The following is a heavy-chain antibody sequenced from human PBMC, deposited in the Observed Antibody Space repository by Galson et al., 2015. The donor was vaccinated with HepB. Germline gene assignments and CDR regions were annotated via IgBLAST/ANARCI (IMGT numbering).Heavy chain of an antibody. J-gene: IGHJ4*02. CDR2: ISAYNGNT. V-gene: IGHV1-18*04. Sequence: SVKVSCKASGYTFTRYGISWVRQAPGQGLEWMGWISAYNGNTNYARKLQGRVTMTTDTSTSTAYMELRSLRSDDTAVYYCARTVITFGGVIVIPSDYWGQGTLVTVSS. CDR1: GYTFTRYG. CDR3: ARTVITFGGVIVIPSDY. D-gene: IGHD3-16*02.